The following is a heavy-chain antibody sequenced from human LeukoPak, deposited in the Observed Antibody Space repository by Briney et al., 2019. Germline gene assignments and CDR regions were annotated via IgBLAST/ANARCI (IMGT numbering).Heavy chain of an antibody. D-gene: IGHD2-15*01. J-gene: IGHJ5*02. CDR3: TRRVDTTRWYDP. V-gene: IGHV3-74*01. CDR2: ISGDGSTT. Sequence: GGSLRLSCAASGFTFSTYWMHWVRQAPGEGLVWVSRISGDGSTTNYADSVKGRFTISRDNAKNTLYLQMNSLRAEDTAVYYCTRRVDTTRWYDPWGQGTLVTVSS. CDR1: GFTFSTYW.